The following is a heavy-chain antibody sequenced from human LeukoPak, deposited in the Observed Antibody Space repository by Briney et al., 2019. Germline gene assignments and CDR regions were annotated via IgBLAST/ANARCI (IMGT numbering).Heavy chain of an antibody. J-gene: IGHJ5*02. Sequence: GGSLRLSCAASGFTFSSYAMHWVRQAPGKGLEWVAVISYDGSNKYYADSVKGRFTISRDNSKNTLYLQMNSLRAEDTAVYYCARDPGYYYGSGRNWFDPWGQGTLVTVSS. D-gene: IGHD3-10*01. CDR3: ARDPGYYYGSGRNWFDP. V-gene: IGHV3-30*04. CDR1: GFTFSSYA. CDR2: ISYDGSNK.